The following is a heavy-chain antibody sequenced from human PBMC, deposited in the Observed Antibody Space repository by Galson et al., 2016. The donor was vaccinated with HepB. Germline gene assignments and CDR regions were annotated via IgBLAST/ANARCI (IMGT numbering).Heavy chain of an antibody. D-gene: IGHD2-2*01. CDR2: FYTSGST. CDR1: GGSIRSGSYY. J-gene: IGHJ5*02. Sequence: TLSLTCTVAGGSIRSGSYYWSWIRQPAGKGLEWIGHFYTSGSTNYNPSLKSRVTISVDTSKNQFSLNLSSVTAADTAVYYCAREIAGFFGSTSCYGYWFDPWGQGTLVTVSS. V-gene: IGHV4-61*09. CDR3: AREIAGFFGSTSCYGYWFDP.